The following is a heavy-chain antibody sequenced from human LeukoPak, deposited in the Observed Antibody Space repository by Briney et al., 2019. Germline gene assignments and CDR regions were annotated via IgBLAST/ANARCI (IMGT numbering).Heavy chain of an antibody. V-gene: IGHV1-69*13. Sequence: SVKVSCKASGYTFTSYGISWVRQAPGQGLEWMGGIIPIFGTANYAQKFQGRVTITADESTSTAYMELSSLRSEDTAVYYCARDPSITGTTDNWFDPWGQGTLVTVSS. D-gene: IGHD1-20*01. CDR3: ARDPSITGTTDNWFDP. J-gene: IGHJ5*02. CDR1: GYTFTSYG. CDR2: IIPIFGTA.